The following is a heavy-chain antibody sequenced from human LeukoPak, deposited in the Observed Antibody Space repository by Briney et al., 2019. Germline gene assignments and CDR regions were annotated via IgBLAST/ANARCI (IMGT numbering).Heavy chain of an antibody. CDR3: AKDKNWAFDY. D-gene: IGHD7-27*01. V-gene: IGHV3-23*01. J-gene: IGHJ4*02. CDR1: GFTFSSYA. CDR2: IIGSGGST. Sequence: GGSLILSGVVSGFTFSSYAMSGVRQAPGKGLEWVSVIIGSGGSTYYADSVKGRFTISRDNSKNTLYLQMNSLRAEDTAVYYCAKDKNWAFDYWGQGTLVTVSS.